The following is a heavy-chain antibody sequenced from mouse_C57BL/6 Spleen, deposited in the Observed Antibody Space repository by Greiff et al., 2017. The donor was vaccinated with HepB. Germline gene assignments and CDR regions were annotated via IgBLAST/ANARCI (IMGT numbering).Heavy chain of an antibody. Sequence: DVQLVESEGGLVQPGSSMKLSCTASGFTFSDYYMAWVRQVPEKGLEWVANINYDGSSTYYLDSLKSRFIISRDNAKNILYLQMSSLKSEDTATYYCARVDSSGYWFAYWGQGTLVTVSA. V-gene: IGHV5-16*01. CDR1: GFTFSDYY. CDR3: ARVDSSGYWFAY. CDR2: INYDGSST. J-gene: IGHJ3*01. D-gene: IGHD3-2*02.